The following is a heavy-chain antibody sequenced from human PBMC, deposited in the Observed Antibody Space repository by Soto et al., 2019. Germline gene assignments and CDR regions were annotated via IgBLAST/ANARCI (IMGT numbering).Heavy chain of an antibody. CDR1: GYTFTGHY. V-gene: IGHV1-2*04. D-gene: IGHD2-8*02. CDR3: ARGMTPPGAPAWYYFDS. J-gene: IGHJ4*02. CDR2: INPNSGGT. Sequence: ASVKVSCKASGYTFTGHYMHWVRQAPGQGLEWMGWINPNSGGTIYAQKFQDWVTMTRDTSISTAYMEVSRLTSVTAADTALYYCARGMTPPGAPAWYYFDSWGQGTLVTSPQ.